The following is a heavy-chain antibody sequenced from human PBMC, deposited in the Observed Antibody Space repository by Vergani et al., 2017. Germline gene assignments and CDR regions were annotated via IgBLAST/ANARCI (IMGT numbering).Heavy chain of an antibody. Sequence: VTLKESGPVLVKPTETLTLTCTVSGFSLSNARMGVSWIRQPPGKALEWLAHIFSNDEKSYSTSLKRRLTISKDTSKSQVVLTMTNMDPVDTATYYCALIRASMGRGVIFKYYFDNWGQATLVTVSS. D-gene: IGHD3-10*01. CDR2: IFSNDEK. CDR3: ALIRASMGRGVIFKYYFDN. J-gene: IGHJ4*02. V-gene: IGHV2-26*01. CDR1: GFSLSNARMG.